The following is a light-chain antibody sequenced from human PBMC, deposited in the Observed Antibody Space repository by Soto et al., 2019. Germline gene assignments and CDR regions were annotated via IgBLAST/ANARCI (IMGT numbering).Light chain of an antibody. V-gene: IGLV1-40*01. CDR2: GSS. CDR1: SSNIGAGYD. CDR3: QSFDSNLSGYV. J-gene: IGLJ1*01. Sequence: QSVLTQPPSVSGAPGQRVTISCAGSSSNIGAGYDVHWYQQLPGTAPKLLIYGSSNRPSGVPDRFSGSKSGTSASLAITGLQAEDEAYYYCQSFDSNLSGYVFGTGTKVTVL.